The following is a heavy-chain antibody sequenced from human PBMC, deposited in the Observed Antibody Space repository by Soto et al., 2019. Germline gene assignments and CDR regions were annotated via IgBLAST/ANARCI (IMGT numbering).Heavy chain of an antibody. CDR2: IWHDGSNK. CDR1: GFPFDSYG. J-gene: IGHJ4*02. V-gene: IGHV3-33*01. Sequence: QVQLVESGGGLVQPGRSLRLSCAVSGFPFDSYGMHWVRQAPGKGLEWVAVIWHDGSNKYYADSVKGRFTISRDNAKNTLYLQMNSLRADDTAVYYCARGRSGIHLEPFDYWGQGTLVTVSS. CDR3: ARGRSGIHLEPFDY. D-gene: IGHD2-15*01.